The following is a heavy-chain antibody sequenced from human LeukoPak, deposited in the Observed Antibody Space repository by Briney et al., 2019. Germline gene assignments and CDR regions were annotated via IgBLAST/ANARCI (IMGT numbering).Heavy chain of an antibody. D-gene: IGHD1-1*01. CDR2: ISSSSSYT. J-gene: IGHJ6*02. CDR3: ARVGELERRPYYYGMDV. CDR1: GFTFSDYY. Sequence: PGGSLRLSCAASGFTFSDYYMSWMRQAPGKGLEWVSYISSSSSYTNYADSVKGRFTISRDNAKNSLYLQMNSLRAEDTAVYYCARVGELERRPYYYGMDVWGQGTTVTVSS. V-gene: IGHV3-11*05.